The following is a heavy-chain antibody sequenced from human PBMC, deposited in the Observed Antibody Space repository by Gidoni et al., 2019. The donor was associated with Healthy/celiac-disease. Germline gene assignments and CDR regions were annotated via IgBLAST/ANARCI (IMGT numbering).Heavy chain of an antibody. V-gene: IGHV3-33*01. CDR3: AREGYGSGSYYNVNYGMDV. CDR1: GLTFSSYG. Sequence: QVQLVESGGGVVQPGRSLRLSCAASGLTFSSYGMHWVRQAPGKGLEWVAVIWYDGSNKYYADSVKGRFTISRDNSKNTLYLQMNSLRAEDTAVYYCAREGYGSGSYYNVNYGMDVWGQGTTVTVSS. J-gene: IGHJ6*02. CDR2: IWYDGSNK. D-gene: IGHD3-10*01.